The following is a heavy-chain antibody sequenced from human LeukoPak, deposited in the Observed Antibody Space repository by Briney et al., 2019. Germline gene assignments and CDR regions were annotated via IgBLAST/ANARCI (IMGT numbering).Heavy chain of an antibody. Sequence: GGSLRLSCAASGFTFSSYSMNWVRQAPGKGLEWVAVIYSGASSYYADSVKGRFIVSRDNSKNTLYLQMNTLRAEDTALYYCARATIGAAGTADYWGQGTLVTVSS. D-gene: IGHD6-13*01. CDR3: ARATIGAAGTADY. CDR2: IYSGASS. CDR1: GFTFSSYS. V-gene: IGHV3-53*01. J-gene: IGHJ4*02.